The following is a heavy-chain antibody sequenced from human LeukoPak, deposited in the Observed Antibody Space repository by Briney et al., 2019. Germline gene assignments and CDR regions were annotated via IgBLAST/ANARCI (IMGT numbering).Heavy chain of an antibody. D-gene: IGHD6-13*01. CDR1: GYSFNTHW. Sequence: GESLKISCKSSGYSFNTHWVAWVRQMPGKGLEWMGIIYPGDSDTRYSPSFQGQVTISADKSISTAYLQWSSLKASDTAMYYCARLGLRSPIDYWGQGTLVTVSS. CDR2: IYPGDSDT. J-gene: IGHJ4*02. V-gene: IGHV5-51*01. CDR3: ARLGLRSPIDY.